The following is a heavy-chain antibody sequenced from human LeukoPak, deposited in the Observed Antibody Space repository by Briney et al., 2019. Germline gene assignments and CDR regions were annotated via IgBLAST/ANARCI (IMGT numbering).Heavy chain of an antibody. J-gene: IGHJ6*02. CDR3: ARVPRGSPAAYDFSNYGMDV. CDR1: GGSISSYY. D-gene: IGHD3-3*01. CDR2: IYYSGST. Sequence: PSETLSLTCTVSGGSISSYYWSWLRQPPGKGLEWIGYIYYSGSTNYNPSLKSRVTISVDTSKNQFSLKLSSVTAADTAVCYCARVPRGSPAAYDFSNYGMDVWGQGTTVTVSS. V-gene: IGHV4-59*01.